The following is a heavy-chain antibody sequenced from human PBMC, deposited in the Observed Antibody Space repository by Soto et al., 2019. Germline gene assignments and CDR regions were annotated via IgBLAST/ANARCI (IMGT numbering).Heavy chain of an antibody. J-gene: IGHJ6*03. V-gene: IGHV3-7*01. D-gene: IGHD4-17*01. CDR3: ARHGDYVSMDV. CDR1: GFTFSSYG. CDR2: IKQDGSKK. Sequence: GGSLRLSCAASGFTFSSYGMHWVRQAPGKGLEWVANIKQDGSKKYYVDSVKGRFTISRDNAKNSLYLQMNSLSAEDTAVYYCARHGDYVSMDVWGKGTTVTVSS.